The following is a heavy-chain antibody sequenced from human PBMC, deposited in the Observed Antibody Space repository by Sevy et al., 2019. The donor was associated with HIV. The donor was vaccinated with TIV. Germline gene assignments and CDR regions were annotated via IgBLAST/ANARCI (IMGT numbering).Heavy chain of an antibody. CDR2: IYYSGST. D-gene: IGHD4-17*01. J-gene: IGHJ6*02. V-gene: IGHV4-39*07. CDR3: ARSPSTVTRYYYYYGMDV. Sequence: SETLSLTCSVSGVSISSSSYDWGWIRQPPGKGLEWIGSIYYSGSTYYNPSLMSRVTISVDTSKNQFSLKLSSVTAADTAVYYCARSPSTVTRYYYYYGMDVWGQGTTVTVSS. CDR1: GVSISSSSYD.